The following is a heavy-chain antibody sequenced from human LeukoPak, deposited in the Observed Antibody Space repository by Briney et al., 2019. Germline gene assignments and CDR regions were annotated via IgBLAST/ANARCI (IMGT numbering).Heavy chain of an antibody. CDR1: GFTFSSYA. CDR3: AKFPDIVVVGTFDY. V-gene: IGHV3-23*01. Sequence: GGSLRLSCAASGFTFSSYAMSWVRQAPGKGLEWVSAISGSGVSTYYADSVKGRFTISRDNSKNTLYLQMNSLRAEDTAVYYCAKFPDIVVVGTFDYWGQGTLVTVSS. J-gene: IGHJ4*02. D-gene: IGHD2-15*01. CDR2: ISGSGVST.